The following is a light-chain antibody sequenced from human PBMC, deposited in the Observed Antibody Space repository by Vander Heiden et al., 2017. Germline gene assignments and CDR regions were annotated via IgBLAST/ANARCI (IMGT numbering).Light chain of an antibody. Sequence: IVLTHSPATLSLSPGERATLSCRASQSVSSYLAWYQQKPGQAPRLLIYDASNRATGIPARFSGSGSGTDFTLTISSLEPEDFAVYYCQQRSNWPSFTFGPGTKVDIK. CDR3: QQRSNWPSFT. V-gene: IGKV3-11*01. CDR2: DAS. CDR1: QSVSSY. J-gene: IGKJ3*01.